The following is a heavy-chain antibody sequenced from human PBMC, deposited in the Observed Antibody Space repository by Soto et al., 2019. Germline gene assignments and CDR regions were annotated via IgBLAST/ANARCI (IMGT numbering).Heavy chain of an antibody. CDR2: ISGGGDIT. CDR1: GFSFDYFA. Sequence: LRLSCAASGFSFDYFAMGWVRQAPGRGLEWVSSISGGGDITYDGDSFKGRFIISRDKSKNTLYLEMNNLRVDDTAEYYCAKSTGYSGYDHFDFWGQGTVVTVSS. V-gene: IGHV3-23*01. CDR3: AKSTGYSGYDHFDF. J-gene: IGHJ4*02. D-gene: IGHD5-12*01.